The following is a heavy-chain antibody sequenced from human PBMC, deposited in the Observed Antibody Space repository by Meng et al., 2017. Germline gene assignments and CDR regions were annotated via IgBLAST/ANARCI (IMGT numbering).Heavy chain of an antibody. CDR1: GFTFSSYA. V-gene: IGHV3-23*01. CDR2: ISGSGGST. CDR3: AKGRYDTDY. J-gene: IGHJ4*02. Sequence: GESLKISCAASGFTFSSYAMSWVRQAPGKGLEWVSAISGSGGSTYYADSVEGRFTISRDNSKNSLYLQMNSLRAEDTAVYYCAKGRYDTDYWGQGTLVTVSS. D-gene: IGHD3-22*01.